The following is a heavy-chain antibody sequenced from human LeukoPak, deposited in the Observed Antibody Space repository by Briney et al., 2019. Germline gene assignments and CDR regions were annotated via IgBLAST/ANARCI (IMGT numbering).Heavy chain of an antibody. CDR2: ISYSGSS. J-gene: IGHJ4*02. V-gene: IGHV4-59*01. Sequence: KTSETLSLTCTVSGGSISSYYWSWIRQPPGKGLEWIGYISYSGSSNYNPSLKSRVSISVDTSKNQFSLKLNSVTAADTAVYYCARDFRTIHNYYDSSGVERYWGQGTLVTVSS. CDR3: ARDFRTIHNYYDSSGVERY. CDR1: GGSISSYY. D-gene: IGHD3-22*01.